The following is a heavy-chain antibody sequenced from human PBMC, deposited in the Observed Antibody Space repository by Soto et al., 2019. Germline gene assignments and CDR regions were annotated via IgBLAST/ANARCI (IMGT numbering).Heavy chain of an antibody. J-gene: IGHJ5*02. CDR2: INPKSGGT. CDR1: GYSFTDYH. Sequence: ASVKVSCKASGYSFTDYHIHWVRQAPGQGLEWLGRINPKSGGTSTAQKFQGWVTMTTDTSISTVYLELSRLRSDDTAVYYCARGWGIAAPGPNWFDPWGQGTLVTVSS. CDR3: ARGWGIAAPGPNWFDP. D-gene: IGHD6-13*01. V-gene: IGHV1-2*04.